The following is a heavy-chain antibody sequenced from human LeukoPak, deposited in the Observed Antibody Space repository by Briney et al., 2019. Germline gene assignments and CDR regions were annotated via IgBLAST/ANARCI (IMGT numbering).Heavy chain of an antibody. CDR2: VNPSGGRT. V-gene: IGHV1-46*01. CDR3: ARSEYYDDSTNWFFDL. CDR1: GYSFIRYF. D-gene: IGHD3-22*01. J-gene: IGHJ2*01. Sequence: GASVKVSFKASGYSFIRYFLHWVRQAPGQGLEWMGMVNPSGGRTTYAQKFQGRVSMTSDKSTSTVYMDLRSLKSEDTAVYYCARSEYYDDSTNWFFDLWGRGTLVTVSS.